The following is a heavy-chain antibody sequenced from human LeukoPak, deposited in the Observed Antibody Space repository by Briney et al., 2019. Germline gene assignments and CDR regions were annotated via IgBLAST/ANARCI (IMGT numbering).Heavy chain of an antibody. CDR2: ISSNGGST. D-gene: IGHD1-26*01. Sequence: GGSLRLSYAASGFTFSSYAMHWVRQAPGKGLEYVSAISSNGGSTYYANSVKGRFTISRDNSKNTLYLQMGSLRAEDMAVYYCAREHSGGAFDIWGQGTMVTVSS. CDR1: GFTFSSYA. V-gene: IGHV3-64*01. J-gene: IGHJ3*02. CDR3: AREHSGGAFDI.